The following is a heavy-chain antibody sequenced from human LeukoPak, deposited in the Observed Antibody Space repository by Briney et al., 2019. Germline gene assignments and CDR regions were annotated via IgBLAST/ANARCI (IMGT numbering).Heavy chain of an antibody. Sequence: GGSLRLSCAASGFTFSNYAMSWVRQAPGKGLEWVSAISGSGGSTYYADSVKGRFTISRDNSKNTLYLQMNSLRAEDTAVYYCAKDQGYYYDSSGTFDYWGQGTLVTVSS. J-gene: IGHJ4*02. CDR1: GFTFSNYA. V-gene: IGHV3-23*01. CDR2: ISGSGGST. D-gene: IGHD3-22*01. CDR3: AKDQGYYYDSSGTFDY.